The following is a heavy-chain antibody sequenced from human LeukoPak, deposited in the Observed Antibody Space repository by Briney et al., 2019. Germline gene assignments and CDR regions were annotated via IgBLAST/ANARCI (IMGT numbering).Heavy chain of an antibody. CDR1: EYTFTGYY. Sequence: ASVKVSCKASEYTFTGYYMHWVRQAPGQGLEWMGWINPNSGGTNYAQKFQGRVTMTRDTSISTAYMELSRLRSDDTAVYYCASTGYCSGGSCYSNRYWGQGTLVTVSS. CDR3: ASTGYCSGGSCYSNRY. J-gene: IGHJ4*02. D-gene: IGHD2-15*01. CDR2: INPNSGGT. V-gene: IGHV1-2*02.